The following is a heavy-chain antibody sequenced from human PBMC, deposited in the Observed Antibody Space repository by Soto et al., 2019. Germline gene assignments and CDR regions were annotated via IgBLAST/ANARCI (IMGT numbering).Heavy chain of an antibody. CDR1: GFSISSYS. CDR3: VPDVVAIAATGY. J-gene: IGHJ4*02. Sequence: EVQLAESGGGLVKPGGSLRLSCAASGFSISSYSMNWVRQAPGKGLEWVSSISTSSHHSQYADSVRGRFTISRDNPKNSLYLQMDSLRDVDTAVYHCVPDVVAIAATGYWGQGTLVTVSS. V-gene: IGHV3-21*01. CDR2: ISTSSHHS. D-gene: IGHD2-15*01.